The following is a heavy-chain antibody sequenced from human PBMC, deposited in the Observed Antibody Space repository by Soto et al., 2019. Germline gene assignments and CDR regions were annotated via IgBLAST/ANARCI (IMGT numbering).Heavy chain of an antibody. J-gene: IGHJ5*02. Sequence: SETLSLTCTVSGGSISSGDYYWSWIRQPPGKGLEWIGYIYYSGSTYYNPSLKSRVTISVDTSKNQFSLKLSSVTAADTAVYYCARVLQDIVVVPAASRPTPNWFHPPGQGPLVTVSS. CDR3: ARVLQDIVVVPAASRPTPNWFHP. CDR2: IYYSGST. D-gene: IGHD2-2*01. CDR1: GGSISSGDYY. V-gene: IGHV4-30-4*01.